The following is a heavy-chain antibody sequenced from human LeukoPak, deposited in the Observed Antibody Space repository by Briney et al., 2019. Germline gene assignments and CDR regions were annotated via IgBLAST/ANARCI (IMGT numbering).Heavy chain of an antibody. J-gene: IGHJ4*02. CDR3: ARVVNDFWSPFDC. Sequence: GRSLRLSCAASGFTFSSYAMDWVRQAPCKGLEWVAVISYDGSNKYYADSVKGRFTISRDNSKNTLYLQMNSLRAEDTAVYYCARVVNDFWSPFDCWGQGTLVTVSS. CDR1: GFTFSSYA. V-gene: IGHV3-30*04. D-gene: IGHD3-3*01. CDR2: ISYDGSNK.